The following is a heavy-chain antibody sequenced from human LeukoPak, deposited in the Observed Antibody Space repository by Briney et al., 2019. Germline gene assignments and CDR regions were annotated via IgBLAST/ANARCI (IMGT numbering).Heavy chain of an antibody. CDR3: ARGYNMPRDY. V-gene: IGHV1-46*01. D-gene: IGHD2-2*01. CDR1: GYTFTSYG. J-gene: IGHJ4*02. CDR2: INPSGGST. Sequence: ASVKVSCKASGYTFTSYGISWVRQAPGQGLEWMGIINPSGGSTSYAQKFQGRVTMTRDTSTSTVYMELSSLRSEDTAVYYCARGYNMPRDYWGQGTLVTVSS.